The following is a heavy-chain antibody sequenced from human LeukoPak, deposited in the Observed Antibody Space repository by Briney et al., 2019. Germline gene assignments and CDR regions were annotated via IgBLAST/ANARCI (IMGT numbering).Heavy chain of an antibody. CDR3: ASSGFVVVVAATQYYFDY. Sequence: ASVKVSCTASGGTFSSYAISWVRQAPGQGLEWMGGIIPIFGTANYTQKFQGRVTITADESTSTAYMELSSLRSEDTAVYYCASSGFVVVVAATQYYFDYWGQGTLVTVSS. D-gene: IGHD2-15*01. V-gene: IGHV1-69*01. CDR1: GGTFSSYA. J-gene: IGHJ4*02. CDR2: IIPIFGTA.